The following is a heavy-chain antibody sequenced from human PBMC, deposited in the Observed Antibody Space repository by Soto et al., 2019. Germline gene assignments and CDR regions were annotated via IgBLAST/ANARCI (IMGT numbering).Heavy chain of an antibody. CDR2: ISAYNGNT. CDR3: AGDLISREAYDYYYYYLYV. J-gene: IGHJ6*03. V-gene: IGHV1-18*01. CDR1: GYTFTSYG. Sequence: ASGNVSCKASGYTFTSYGISWVRQAPGQGLEWMGWISAYNGNTNYAQKLQGRVTMTTDTSTSTAYMELRSLRSDDTAVYYCAGDLISREAYDYYYYYLYVWGKGTTVTVSS. D-gene: IGHD3-9*01.